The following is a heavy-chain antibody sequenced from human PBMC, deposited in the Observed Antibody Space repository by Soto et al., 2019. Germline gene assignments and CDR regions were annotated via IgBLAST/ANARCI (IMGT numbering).Heavy chain of an antibody. D-gene: IGHD3-9*01. CDR1: GGSISSYY. CDR3: ASNLRYFDWLFDY. Sequence: SETLSLTCTVSGGSISSYYWSWIRQPPGKGLEWIGYIYYSGSTNYNPSLKSRVTISVDTSKNQFSLKLSSVTAADTAVYYCASNLRYFDWLFDYWGQGTLVTVSS. J-gene: IGHJ4*02. V-gene: IGHV4-59*08. CDR2: IYYSGST.